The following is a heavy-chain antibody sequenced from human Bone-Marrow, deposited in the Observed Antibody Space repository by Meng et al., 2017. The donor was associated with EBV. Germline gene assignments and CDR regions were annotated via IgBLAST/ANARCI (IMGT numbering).Heavy chain of an antibody. Sequence: GQLQQWGAGLLQPSETLSLTCAVYGGSFSGYYWSWIRQPPGKGLEWIGEINHSGSTNYNPPLKSRVTISVDTSKNQFSLKLSSVTAADTAVYYCARGSGYDARYWGQGPLVTVSS. CDR2: INHSGST. D-gene: IGHD5-12*01. J-gene: IGHJ4*02. V-gene: IGHV4-34*01. CDR1: GGSFSGYY. CDR3: ARGSGYDARY.